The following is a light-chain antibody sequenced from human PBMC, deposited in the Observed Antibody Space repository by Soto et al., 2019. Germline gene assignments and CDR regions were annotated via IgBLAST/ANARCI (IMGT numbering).Light chain of an antibody. Sequence: EIVLTQSPGTLSLSPGERATLSSRASQSVSSSYLAWYQQKPGQAPRLLIYGASSRATGIPDRFSGSGSGTDFTLTITRLEPEDFAVYYCQHYRTSFGGGTKMEIK. CDR2: GAS. CDR3: QHYRTS. V-gene: IGKV3-20*01. CDR1: QSVSSSY. J-gene: IGKJ4*01.